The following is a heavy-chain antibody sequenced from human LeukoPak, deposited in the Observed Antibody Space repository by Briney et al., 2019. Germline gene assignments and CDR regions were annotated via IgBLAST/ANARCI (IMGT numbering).Heavy chain of an antibody. CDR2: IYYSGST. J-gene: IGHJ4*02. Sequence: PSETLSLTCTVSGGSISSYYWSWIRQPPGKGLEWIGYIYYSGSTNYNPSLKSRVTISVDTSKNQFSLKLSSVTAADTAVYYCARHYPSTFGGVIVIFDYWGQEILVTVSS. D-gene: IGHD3-16*02. CDR1: GGSISSYY. CDR3: ARHYPSTFGGVIVIFDY. V-gene: IGHV4-59*08.